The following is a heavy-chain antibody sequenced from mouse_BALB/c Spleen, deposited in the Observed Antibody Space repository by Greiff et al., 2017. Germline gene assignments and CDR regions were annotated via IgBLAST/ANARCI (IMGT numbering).Heavy chain of an antibody. CDR1: GYSFTGYF. D-gene: IGHD2-10*01. Sequence: EVQLQESGPELVKPGASVKISCKASGYSFTGYFMNWVKQSHGKSLEWIGRINPYNGDTFYNQKFKGKATLTVDKSSSTAHMELLSLTSEDSAVYYCGAYYGNSDYYAMDYWGQGTSVTVSS. V-gene: IGHV1-37*01. CDR3: GAYYGNSDYYAMDY. CDR2: INPYNGDT. J-gene: IGHJ4*01.